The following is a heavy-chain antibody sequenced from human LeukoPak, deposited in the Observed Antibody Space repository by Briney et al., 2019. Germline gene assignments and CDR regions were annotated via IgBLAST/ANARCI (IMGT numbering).Heavy chain of an antibody. CDR1: GFTFSSYW. Sequence: PGGSLRLSCAASGFTFSSYWMSWVRQAPGKGLEWVANIKQDGSEKYYVDSVKGRFTISRDNAKNSLYLQMNSLRAEDTAVYYCARDRLWYYYDNWFDPWGQGTLVTVSS. V-gene: IGHV3-7*01. D-gene: IGHD3-22*01. J-gene: IGHJ5*02. CDR3: ARDRLWYYYDNWFDP. CDR2: IKQDGSEK.